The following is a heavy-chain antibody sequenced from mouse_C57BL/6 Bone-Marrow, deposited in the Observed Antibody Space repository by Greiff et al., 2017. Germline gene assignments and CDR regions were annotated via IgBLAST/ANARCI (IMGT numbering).Heavy chain of an antibody. J-gene: IGHJ2*01. D-gene: IGHD6-5*01. V-gene: IGHV1-54*01. CDR2: INPGSGGT. CDR1: GFNFKNSW. Sequence: QVQLQESVAELVKPGASVKLSCTASGFNFKNSWMHWVKQRPGQGLEWIGVINPGSGGTNYNEKFKGKATLTVDKSSSTAYMQLSSLTSEDSAVYFGAICGYGGQGTTLTVS. CDR3: AICGY.